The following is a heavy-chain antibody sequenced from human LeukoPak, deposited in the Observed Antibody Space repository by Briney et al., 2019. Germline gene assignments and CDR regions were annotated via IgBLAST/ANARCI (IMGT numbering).Heavy chain of an antibody. CDR1: GYTFTGYY. Sequence: ASVKVSCKASGYTFTGYYMHWVRQAPGQGLEWMGWINPNSGGTNYAQKFQGRVAMTRDTSISTAYMELSRLRSDDTAVYYCARDRWERLRYYYYYGMDVWGQGTTVTVSS. CDR3: ARDRWERLRYYYYYGMDV. V-gene: IGHV1-2*02. D-gene: IGHD1-26*01. CDR2: INPNSGGT. J-gene: IGHJ6*02.